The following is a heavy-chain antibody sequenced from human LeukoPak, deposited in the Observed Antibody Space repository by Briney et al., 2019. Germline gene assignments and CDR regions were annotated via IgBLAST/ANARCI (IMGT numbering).Heavy chain of an antibody. D-gene: IGHD3-9*01. V-gene: IGHV3-66*01. CDR3: ARGGFDDILTGYDIDY. J-gene: IGHJ4*02. CDR2: IYSGGST. CDR1: GFTVSSNY. Sequence: GGSLRLSCAASGFTVSSNYMSWVRQAPGKGLEWVSVIYSGGSTYYADSVKGRFTISRDNSKNTLYLQMNSLRAEDTAVYYCARGGFDDILTGYDIDYWGQGTQVTVSS.